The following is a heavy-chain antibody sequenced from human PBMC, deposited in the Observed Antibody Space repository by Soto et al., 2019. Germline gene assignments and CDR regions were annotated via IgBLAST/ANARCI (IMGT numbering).Heavy chain of an antibody. CDR2: IIPICGTA. CDR1: GGTFSSYA. V-gene: IGHV1-69*13. CDR3: ARGGGWNDSSGYVYSLFDY. Sequence: SVKVSCKASGGTFSSYAISWVRQAPGQGLEWMGGIIPICGTANYAQKFQGRVTITADESTSTAYMELSSLRSEDTAVYYCARGGGWNDSSGYVYSLFDYWGQGTLVTVSS. J-gene: IGHJ4*02. D-gene: IGHD3-22*01.